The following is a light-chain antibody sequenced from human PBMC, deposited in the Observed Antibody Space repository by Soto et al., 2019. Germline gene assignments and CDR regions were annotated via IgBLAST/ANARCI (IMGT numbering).Light chain of an antibody. V-gene: IGKV3-20*01. Sequence: EVVLTQSPGTLSLSPGERASLSCRASQSVSNSFLAWYQQKAGQSPRLLIYAASARAIGIPDRFSGSGSGTDFTLTISRLEPEDFAVYYCHQYGHSPRTFGQGTKVDIK. J-gene: IGKJ1*01. CDR2: AAS. CDR1: QSVSNSF. CDR3: HQYGHSPRT.